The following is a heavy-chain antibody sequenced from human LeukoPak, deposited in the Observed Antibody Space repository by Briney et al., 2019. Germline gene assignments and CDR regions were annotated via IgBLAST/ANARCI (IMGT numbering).Heavy chain of an antibody. CDR1: GFTFSDYY. CDR3: AREWGSNYYEWFDP. J-gene: IGHJ5*02. Sequence: GGSLRLSCAASGFTFSDYYMSWIRQAPGKGPEWVSYISSSGSYTHYADSVKGRFTISRDNPKNSLYLQMNSLRAEDTAVYYCAREWGSNYYEWFDPWGQGTLVTVSS. CDR2: ISSSGSYT. V-gene: IGHV3-11*05. D-gene: IGHD3-3*01.